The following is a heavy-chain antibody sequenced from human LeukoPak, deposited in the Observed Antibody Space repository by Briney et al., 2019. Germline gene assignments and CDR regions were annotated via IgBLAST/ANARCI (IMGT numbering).Heavy chain of an antibody. CDR2: IIPILGIA. CDR1: GGTFSSYA. J-gene: IGHJ6*02. Sequence: SVKVSCKASGGTFSSYAISGVRQAPGQGLEWMGRIIPILGIANYAQKFQGRVTITADKSTSTAYMELSSLRSEDTAVYYCARDGGTVTTGYYYGMDVWGQGTTVTVSS. D-gene: IGHD4-17*01. V-gene: IGHV1-69*04. CDR3: ARDGGTVTTGYYYGMDV.